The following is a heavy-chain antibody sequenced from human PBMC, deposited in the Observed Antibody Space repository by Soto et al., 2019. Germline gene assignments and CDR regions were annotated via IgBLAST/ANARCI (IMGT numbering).Heavy chain of an antibody. CDR1: GYTFTSYD. J-gene: IGHJ5*02. Sequence: ASVKVSCKASGYTFTSYDINWVRQATGQGLEWMGWMNPNSGNTGYAQKFQGRVTMTRNTSISTAYMELGSLRSEDTAVYYCARLRRRGYDFPSLNWFDPWGQGTLVTVSS. CDR2: MNPNSGNT. CDR3: ARLRRRGYDFPSLNWFDP. D-gene: IGHD5-12*01. V-gene: IGHV1-8*01.